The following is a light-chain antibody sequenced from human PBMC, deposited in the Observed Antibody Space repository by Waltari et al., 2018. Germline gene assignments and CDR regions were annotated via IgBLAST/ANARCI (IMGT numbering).Light chain of an antibody. CDR2: DVT. CDR1: SSDGGGYNY. J-gene: IGLJ2*01. V-gene: IGLV2-14*03. CDR3: SSFTSSTTGI. Sequence: SALTQPDSVSGSPGQSITISCSGISSDGGGYNYVSWYQQHPGEAPKLIIYDVTNRPSGVSDRFSGSKSGSSASLTISGLQPDDEADYYCSSFTSSTTGIFGGGTKLTVL.